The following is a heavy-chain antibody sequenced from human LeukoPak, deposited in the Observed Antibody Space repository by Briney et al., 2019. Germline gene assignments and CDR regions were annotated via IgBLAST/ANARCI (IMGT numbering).Heavy chain of an antibody. CDR2: INHSGST. J-gene: IGHJ4*02. V-gene: IGHV4-34*01. CDR1: GGSFSGFY. CDR3: ARGYRQQPTY. D-gene: IGHD6-13*01. Sequence: SETLSLTCAVYGGSFSGFYWSWIRQPPGKGLEWIGEINHSGSTNYNPSLKSRVTISVDMSKNQFSLKLSSVTAADTAVYYCARGYRQQPTYWGQGTLVTVSS.